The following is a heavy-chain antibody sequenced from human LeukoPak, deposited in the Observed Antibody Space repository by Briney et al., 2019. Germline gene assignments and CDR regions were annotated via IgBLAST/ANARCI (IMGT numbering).Heavy chain of an antibody. V-gene: IGHV4-38-2*02. CDR3: ASEVVVIGFFDY. D-gene: IGHD3-22*01. Sequence: SETLSLTCTVSGYSINSGYYWGWIRQPPGKGLEWIGHVYHTGTTNYNPSLERRISSSLDTTKNHFSLNVTSVTAADTDVYYCASEVVVIGFFDYWGQGTLVTVSS. CDR2: VYHTGTT. J-gene: IGHJ4*02. CDR1: GYSINSGYY.